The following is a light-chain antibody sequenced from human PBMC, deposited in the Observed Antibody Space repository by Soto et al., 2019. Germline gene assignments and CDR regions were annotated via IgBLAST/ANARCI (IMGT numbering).Light chain of an antibody. CDR2: EVT. CDR3: SSYAGSNNFDV. J-gene: IGLJ1*01. Sequence: QSALTQPPSASGSPGQSVTISCTGTSSDVGGYNYVSWYQQLPDKAPKLMIYEVTKRPSGVPDRFSGSKSGNTASLTVSGLQAEDEADYYCSSYAGSNNFDVFGTGTKLTVL. V-gene: IGLV2-8*01. CDR1: SSDVGGYNY.